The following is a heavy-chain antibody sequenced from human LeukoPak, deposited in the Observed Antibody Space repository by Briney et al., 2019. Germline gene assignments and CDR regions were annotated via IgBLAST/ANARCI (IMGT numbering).Heavy chain of an antibody. D-gene: IGHD3-9*01. CDR3: ARGAYDILTGYYNPNYFDY. CDR2: IYSGGST. Sequence: GGSLRLSCAASGLTVSSNYMSWVRQAPGKGLEWVSVIYSGGSTYYADSVKGRFTISRDNSKNTLYLQMNSLRAEDTAVYYCARGAYDILTGYYNPNYFDYWGQGTLVTVSS. V-gene: IGHV3-53*01. J-gene: IGHJ4*02. CDR1: GLTVSSNY.